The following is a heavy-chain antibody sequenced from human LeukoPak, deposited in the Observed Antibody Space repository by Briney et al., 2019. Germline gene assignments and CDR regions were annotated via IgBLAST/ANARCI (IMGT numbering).Heavy chain of an antibody. CDR2: IKSDGITI. CDR3: LRDLNWSLDQ. Sequence: GGSLRLSCAASGFTVSSNYMSWVRQAPGKGLVWVSRIKSDGITITYADSVKGRFTISRDNAKNTLYLQMNSLRAEDTAVYYCLRDLNWSLDQWGQGTLVTVSS. J-gene: IGHJ4*02. D-gene: IGHD1-20*01. CDR1: GFTVSSNY. V-gene: IGHV3-74*01.